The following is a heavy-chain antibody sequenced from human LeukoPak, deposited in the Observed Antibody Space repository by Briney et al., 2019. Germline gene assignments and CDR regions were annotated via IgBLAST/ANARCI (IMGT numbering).Heavy chain of an antibody. CDR3: ASGDYYDSSGYYFDAFDI. V-gene: IGHV4-59*12. Sequence: SETLSLTCTVSGGSITSYHYSWIRQPPGKGLEWIGYIYYSGSTNYNPSLKSRVTISVDTSKNQFSLQLNSVTPEDTAVYYCASGDYYDSSGYYFDAFDIWGQGTMVTVSS. J-gene: IGHJ3*02. CDR2: IYYSGST. D-gene: IGHD3-22*01. CDR1: GGSITSYH.